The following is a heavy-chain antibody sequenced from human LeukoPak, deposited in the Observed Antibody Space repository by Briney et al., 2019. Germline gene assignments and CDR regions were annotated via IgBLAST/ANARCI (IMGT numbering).Heavy chain of an antibody. CDR3: SREGGPFCPFDY. J-gene: IGHJ4*02. V-gene: IGHV4/OR15-8*02. CDR2: ISLAGQT. CDR1: GGSISGTNW. D-gene: IGHD1-26*01. Sequence: SETLSLTCGVSGGSISGTNWWSWVRQPPGQGLEWIGEISLAGQTNYNPSLNGRVTMSLDKSSNQLSLHLTSVTAADTATYFCSREGGPFCPFDYWGQGALVTVSS.